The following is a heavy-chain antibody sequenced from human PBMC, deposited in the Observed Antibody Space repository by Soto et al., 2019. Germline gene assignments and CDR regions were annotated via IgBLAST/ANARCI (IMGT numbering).Heavy chain of an antibody. D-gene: IGHD3-3*01. J-gene: IGHJ4*02. V-gene: IGHV1-18*01. CDR1: GYNFNSLG. CDR3: AIYFCSGRLPYHFDF. Sequence: QVQLVQSGPEVKKPGASVKVSCKGSGYNFNSLGITWERQAPGQVLTWMGWISGYNANTKYAQKFQGRVTVTTDTSTSTAHMELRSVRSDDTALYYCAIYFCSGRLPYHFDFWGQGTLVTVSS. CDR2: ISGYNANT.